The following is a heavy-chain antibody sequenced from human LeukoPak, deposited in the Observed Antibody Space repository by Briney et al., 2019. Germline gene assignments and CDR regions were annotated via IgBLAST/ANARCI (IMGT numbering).Heavy chain of an antibody. Sequence: ASVKVSCKASGYIFTGYYMHWVRQAPGQGLEWMGWINPNSGGTNYAQKFQDRVTMTTDTSTRTAYMEVRSLRSDDTAVYFCARDRFRGSAGNHFAYWGQGTLVTVSS. CDR1: GYIFTGYY. V-gene: IGHV1-2*02. D-gene: IGHD1-26*01. CDR2: INPNSGGT. CDR3: ARDRFRGSAGNHFAY. J-gene: IGHJ4*02.